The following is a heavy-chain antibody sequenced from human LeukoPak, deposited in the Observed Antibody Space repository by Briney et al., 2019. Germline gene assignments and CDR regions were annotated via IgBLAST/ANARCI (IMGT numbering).Heavy chain of an antibody. Sequence: SQTLSLTCTVSGGSISSGDYYWSWIRQPPGKGLEWIGYIYYSGSTYYNPSLKSRVTISVDTSKNQFSLKLSSVTAADTAVYYCARDSAPDYSNYVPFDYWGQGTLVTVSS. CDR1: GGSISSGDYY. CDR3: ARDSAPDYSNYVPFDY. D-gene: IGHD4-11*01. V-gene: IGHV4-30-4*08. J-gene: IGHJ4*02. CDR2: IYYSGST.